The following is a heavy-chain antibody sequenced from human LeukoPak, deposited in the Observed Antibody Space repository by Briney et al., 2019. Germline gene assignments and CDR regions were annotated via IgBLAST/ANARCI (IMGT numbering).Heavy chain of an antibody. J-gene: IGHJ4*02. CDR2: ISYDGRNQ. CDR3: VKDRTINGRSSPFDS. Sequence: GTSLRLSCAASGFFFTTYGMHWVRQAPLKGLEWLAAISYDGRNQNYADSVKGRFTIFRDNSQNTLYLQMNSLRAEDTALYYCVKDRTINGRSSPFDSWGQGTLVTVSS. V-gene: IGHV3-30*18. CDR1: GFFFTTYG. D-gene: IGHD1-26*01.